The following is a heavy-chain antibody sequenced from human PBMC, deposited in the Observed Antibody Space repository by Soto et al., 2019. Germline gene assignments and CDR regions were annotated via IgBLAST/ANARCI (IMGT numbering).Heavy chain of an antibody. V-gene: IGHV3-30*03. Sequence: ALRLSCAASGFTFSSYGMHWVRQAPGKGLEWVAVISYDGSNKYYADSVKGRFTISRDNSKNTLYLQMNSLRAEDTAVYYCATQRSGDSSGYYYSASASFDYWGQGTLVTVSS. D-gene: IGHD3-22*01. J-gene: IGHJ4*02. CDR3: ATQRSGDSSGYYYSASASFDY. CDR2: ISYDGSNK. CDR1: GFTFSSYG.